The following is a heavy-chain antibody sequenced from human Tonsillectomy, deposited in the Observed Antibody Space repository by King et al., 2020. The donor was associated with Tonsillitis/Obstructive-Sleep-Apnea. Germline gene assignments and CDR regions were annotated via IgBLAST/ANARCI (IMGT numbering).Heavy chain of an antibody. Sequence: VQLVESGGGLVLPGGSLRLSCAASGFNFSGYWMTWVRQAPGKGLEWVANIKQDGSEKNYVDSVKGRFTISRDNARMSLYLQMNSLRVEDTGVYYCVSNLDVWGKGTTVTVSS. CDR3: VSNLDV. D-gene: IGHD1-20*01. CDR2: IKQDGSEK. CDR1: GFNFSGYW. J-gene: IGHJ6*04. V-gene: IGHV3-7*02.